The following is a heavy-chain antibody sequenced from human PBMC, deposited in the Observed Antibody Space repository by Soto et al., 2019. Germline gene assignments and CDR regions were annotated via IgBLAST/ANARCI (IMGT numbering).Heavy chain of an antibody. CDR1: GGTFNSYA. V-gene: IGHV1-69*13. J-gene: IGHJ5*02. D-gene: IGHD3-22*01. Sequence: GASVKVSCKASGGTFNSYAISWVRQAPGQGLEWMGGIIPIFGTANYAQKFQGRVTITADESTSTAYMELSSLRSEDTAVYYCARDLRYYYDSSGSRLDPWGQGTLVTVSS. CDR3: ARDLRYYYDSSGSRLDP. CDR2: IIPIFGTA.